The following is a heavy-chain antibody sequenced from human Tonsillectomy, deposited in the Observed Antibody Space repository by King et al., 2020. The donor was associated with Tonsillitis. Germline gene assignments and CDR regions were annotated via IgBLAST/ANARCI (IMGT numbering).Heavy chain of an antibody. CDR1: GGNFSHYA. Sequence: VQLVESGADVRKPGSSVKVSCKASGGNFSHYAINWVRQVPGQGLEWMGGVIPLFATANYAQKFQGRLTITADDSTHTAYMDLSSLTSDDTAIYYCARLNIAASSWYILDYWGQGTVVTVSS. CDR3: ARLNIAASSWYILDY. J-gene: IGHJ4*02. D-gene: IGHD6-13*01. CDR2: VIPLFATA. V-gene: IGHV1-69*01.